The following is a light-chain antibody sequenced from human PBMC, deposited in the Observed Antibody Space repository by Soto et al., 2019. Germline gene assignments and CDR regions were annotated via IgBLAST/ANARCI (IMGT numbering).Light chain of an antibody. Sequence: SYELTQPPSVSVAPGQTARISCGGDTIGSKSVHWYQQQPGQAPVLVVYDDTDRPSGIPERVSGSNSGNTATLTISRVDGGDDADYFGQVWDGSSDRPGIFGGGTKLTVL. J-gene: IGLJ2*01. V-gene: IGLV3-21*02. CDR1: TIGSKS. CDR3: QVWDGSSDRPGI. CDR2: DDT.